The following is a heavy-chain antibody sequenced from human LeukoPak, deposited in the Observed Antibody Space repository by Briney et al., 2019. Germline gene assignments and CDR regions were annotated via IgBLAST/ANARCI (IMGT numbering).Heavy chain of an antibody. D-gene: IGHD1-1*01. V-gene: IGHV3-7*03. Sequence: GRSLRLSCAASGFTFSSYWMSWVRQAPGKGLEWVANIKQDGSEKYYVDSVKGRFTISRDNAKNSLYLQMNSLRAEDTAVYYCATEGAQTGTTHRTIDYWGQGTLVTVSS. J-gene: IGHJ4*02. CDR2: IKQDGSEK. CDR3: ATEGAQTGTTHRTIDY. CDR1: GFTFSSYW.